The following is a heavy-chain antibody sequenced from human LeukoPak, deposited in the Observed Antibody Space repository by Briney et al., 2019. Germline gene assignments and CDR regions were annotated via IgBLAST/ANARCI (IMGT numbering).Heavy chain of an antibody. Sequence: SETLSLTCTVSGGSISSGGYYWSWIRQPPGKGLEWIGYIYHSGSTYYNPSLKSRVTISVDRSKNQFSLKLSSVTAADTAVYYCAREAAAGTRMGYWGQGTLVTVSS. CDR3: AREAAAGTRMGY. V-gene: IGHV4-30-2*01. D-gene: IGHD6-13*01. CDR1: GGSISSGGYY. J-gene: IGHJ4*02. CDR2: IYHSGST.